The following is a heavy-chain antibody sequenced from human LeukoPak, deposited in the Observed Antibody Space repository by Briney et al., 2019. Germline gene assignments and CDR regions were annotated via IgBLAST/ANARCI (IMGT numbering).Heavy chain of an antibody. CDR1: GYTFTGYL. J-gene: IGHJ4*02. D-gene: IGHD4-17*01. V-gene: IGHV1-2*02. Sequence: ASVKVSCKASGYTFTGYLMYWVRQDPGQGLEWMGWINPNSGGTNYAQKFQGRVTMTRDTSISTAYMELSRLRSDDTAVYYCARDPPLDDYGEGDYWGQGTLVTVSS. CDR3: ARDPPLDDYGEGDY. CDR2: INPNSGGT.